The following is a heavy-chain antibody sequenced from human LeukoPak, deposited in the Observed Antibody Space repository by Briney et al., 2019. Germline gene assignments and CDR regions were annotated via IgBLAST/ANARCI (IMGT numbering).Heavy chain of an antibody. CDR3: ARDRMGGSFDY. Sequence: GGSLRLSCAASGFAFSTYAMNWVRQAPGKGLEWVSFITSDSNTIYYADSMKGRFTISRDNAENSLYLQMNSLSAEDTAVYHCARDRMGGSFDYWGQGTLVTVSS. CDR2: ITSDSNTI. J-gene: IGHJ4*02. D-gene: IGHD2-15*01. CDR1: GFAFSTYA. V-gene: IGHV3-48*01.